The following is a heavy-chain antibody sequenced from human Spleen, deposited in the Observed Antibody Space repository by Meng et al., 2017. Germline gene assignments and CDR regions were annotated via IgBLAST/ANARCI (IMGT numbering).Heavy chain of an antibody. Sequence: QVALVQSGAEVKKPGASVKVSCKPSGYNFPDYYIHWVRRAPGQGLEWMGRINPKSGDTHYAQKFQARVTMTGDTSISTAHMELSGLRSDDTAMYYCARDEDISAAGKLFGDYWGQGTLVTVSS. V-gene: IGHV1-2*06. J-gene: IGHJ4*02. D-gene: IGHD6-25*01. CDR1: GYNFPDYY. CDR2: INPKSGDT. CDR3: ARDEDISAAGKLFGDY.